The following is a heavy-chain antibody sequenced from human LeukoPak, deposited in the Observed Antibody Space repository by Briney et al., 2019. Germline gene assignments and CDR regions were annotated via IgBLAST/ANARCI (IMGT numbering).Heavy chain of an antibody. CDR2: IYYSGSP. J-gene: IGHJ4*02. V-gene: IGHV4-59*08. CDR1: GGSISSYY. D-gene: IGHD6-6*01. CDR3: ARHVGYSSSSPFDY. Sequence: TSETLSLTCTVSGGSISSYYWSWIRQPPGKGLEWIGYIYYSGSPNYNPSLKSRVTISVDTSKNQFSLKLSSVTAADTAVYYCARHVGYSSSSPFDYWGQGTLVTVSS.